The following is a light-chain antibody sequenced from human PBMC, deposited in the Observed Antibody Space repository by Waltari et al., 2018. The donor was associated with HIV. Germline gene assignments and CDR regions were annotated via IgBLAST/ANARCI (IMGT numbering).Light chain of an antibody. V-gene: IGLV3-10*01. CDR3: YSTDSSGHVV. J-gene: IGLJ2*01. CDR2: EDS. CDR1: ALPMKY. Sequence: SYELTQPPSVSVSPGQTARITCSGDALPMKYACWYQQKSGQAHVLVIYEDSKRPSGIPEGFSGSSSGTMATLTISGAQVEDEADYYCYSTDSSGHVVFGGGTKLTVL.